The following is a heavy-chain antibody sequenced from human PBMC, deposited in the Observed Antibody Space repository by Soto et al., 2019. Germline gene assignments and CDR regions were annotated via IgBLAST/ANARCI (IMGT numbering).Heavy chain of an antibody. CDR2: IFWDDDK. V-gene: IGHV2-5*02. CDR3: ARRSRRYACHFAQ. Sequence: QITLKESGPTLVKPTQTLTLTCSFSGFSLSTRGVGVGWIRQPPGKALEWLALIFWDDDKWYSPSLRSRLTSTEYTSQTQAVRTLTNMDPGDTATYHCARRSRRYACHFAQWGQGTLVPVSS. CDR1: GFSLSTRGVG. D-gene: IGHD5-12*01. J-gene: IGHJ4*02.